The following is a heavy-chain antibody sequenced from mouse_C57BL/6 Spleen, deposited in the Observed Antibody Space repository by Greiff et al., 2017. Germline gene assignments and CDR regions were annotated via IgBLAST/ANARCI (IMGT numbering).Heavy chain of an antibody. CDR2: IYPSDSET. V-gene: IGHV1-61*01. CDR1: GYTFTSYW. Sequence: QVQLQQPGAELVRPGSSVKLSCKASGYTFTSYWMDWVKQRPGQGLEWIGNIYPSDSETHYNQKFKDKATLTVDKSSSTAYMQLSSLTSEDSAVEYCARNGYPSRAMDDWGQGTSVTVSS. CDR3: ARNGYPSRAMDD. D-gene: IGHD2-2*01. J-gene: IGHJ4*01.